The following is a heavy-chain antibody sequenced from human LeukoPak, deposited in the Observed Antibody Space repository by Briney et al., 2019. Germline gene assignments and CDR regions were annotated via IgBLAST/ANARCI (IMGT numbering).Heavy chain of an antibody. V-gene: IGHV4-38-2*02. CDR2: IYHNGGA. Sequence: SEPLSLTCAVSGYSINNGYQWAWIRQSPGRGLEWIGSIYHNGGAHYNPSLRSRVVISVDTSNNQFPLRLSSVTVADTAVYYCARDPRWLTPDCTSTSCYENYFDPWGRGTLVTVSS. D-gene: IGHD2-2*01. CDR1: GYSINNGYQ. J-gene: IGHJ5*02. CDR3: ARDPRWLTPDCTSTSCYENYFDP.